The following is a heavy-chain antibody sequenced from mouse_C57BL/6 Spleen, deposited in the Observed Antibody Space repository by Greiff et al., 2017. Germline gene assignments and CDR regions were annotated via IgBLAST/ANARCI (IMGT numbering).Heavy chain of an antibody. CDR3: ARRTTVGYFDY. D-gene: IGHD1-1*01. J-gene: IGHJ2*01. Sequence: VQLKESGGGLVKPGGSLKLSCAASGFTFSSYAMSWVRQTPEKRLEWVATISDGGSYTYYPDNVKGRFTISRDNAKNNLYLQMSHLKSEVTAMYYCARRTTVGYFDYWGQGTTLTVSS. V-gene: IGHV5-4*01. CDR1: GFTFSSYA. CDR2: ISDGGSYT.